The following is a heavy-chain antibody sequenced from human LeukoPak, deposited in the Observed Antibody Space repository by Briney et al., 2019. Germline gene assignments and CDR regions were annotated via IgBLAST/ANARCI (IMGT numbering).Heavy chain of an antibody. CDR3: ATTSQGAFDI. Sequence: SGGSLRPSCAAAGLTFSTSWVSWVRHAAGKGLEWVANIKQGGSEKYYVASVKGRFTISRDNAKNSLYLQMNSLRAEDTAVYYCATTSQGAFDIWGQGTMVTVSS. CDR2: IKQGGSEK. J-gene: IGHJ3*02. V-gene: IGHV3-7*01. CDR1: GLTFSTSW. D-gene: IGHD1-1*01.